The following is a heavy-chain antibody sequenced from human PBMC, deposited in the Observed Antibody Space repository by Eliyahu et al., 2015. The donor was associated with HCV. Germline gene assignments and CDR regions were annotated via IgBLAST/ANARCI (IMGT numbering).Heavy chain of an antibody. CDR1: GFPVSSHY. V-gene: IGHV3-53*01. Sequence: EVQLVESGGALIQPGGSLRLSCAVSGFPVSSHYMNWVRQAPGKGLEWVSSINSGGTTSYADSVTGRFTISRDNSRNTLHLQMNSLRAEDTAVYYCARDGKGLLRASDHWGQGTLVTVSS. D-gene: IGHD3-16*01. CDR2: INSGGTT. CDR3: ARDGKGLLRASDH. J-gene: IGHJ4*02.